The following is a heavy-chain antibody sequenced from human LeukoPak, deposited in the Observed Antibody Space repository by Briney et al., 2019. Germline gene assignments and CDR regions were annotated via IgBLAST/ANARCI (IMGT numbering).Heavy chain of an antibody. V-gene: IGHV4-39*01. Sequence: SETLSLTCTVSGGSISSSSYYWGWIRQPPGKGLEWIGSIYYSGSTYYNPSLKSRVTISVDTSKNQFSLKLSSVTAADTAVYYCARRGRSYGGNSYYYYYMDVWGKGTTVTISS. J-gene: IGHJ6*03. CDR2: IYYSGST. D-gene: IGHD4-23*01. CDR1: GGSISSSSYY. CDR3: ARRGRSYGGNSYYYYYMDV.